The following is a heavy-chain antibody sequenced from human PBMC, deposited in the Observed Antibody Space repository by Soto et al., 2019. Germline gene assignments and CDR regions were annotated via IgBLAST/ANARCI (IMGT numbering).Heavy chain of an antibody. CDR3: ARVGISSGCLDAFDI. J-gene: IGHJ3*02. V-gene: IGHV4-31*03. Sequence: LSLTCTVSGGSISSGGYYWSWIRQHPEKGLEWIGYIYYTGNTYYNASLKSRVTISVDTSNNQFSLKLSSVTAADTAVYYCARVGISSGCLDAFDIWGQGTMVTVSS. CDR1: GGSISSGGYY. D-gene: IGHD6-19*01. CDR2: IYYTGNT.